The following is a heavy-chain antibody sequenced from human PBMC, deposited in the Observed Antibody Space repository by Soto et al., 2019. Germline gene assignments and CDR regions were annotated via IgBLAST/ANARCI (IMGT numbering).Heavy chain of an antibody. CDR1: GFTFSSYS. Sequence: GSLRLSCAASGFTFSSYSMNWVRQAPGKGLEWVSSISSSSGYIYYADSVKGRFTISRDNAKNSLYLQMNSLRAEDTAVYYCARDPSQRAGWGSYRYDAFDIWGQGTVVTVSS. J-gene: IGHJ3*02. CDR2: ISSSSGYI. CDR3: ARDPSQRAGWGSYRYDAFDI. V-gene: IGHV3-21*01. D-gene: IGHD3-16*02.